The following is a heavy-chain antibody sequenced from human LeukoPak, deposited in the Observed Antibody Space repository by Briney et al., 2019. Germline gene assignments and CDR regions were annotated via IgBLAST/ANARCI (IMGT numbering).Heavy chain of an antibody. CDR1: GFTFSFYG. Sequence: GTLRLSCAASGFTFSFYGMNWVRQPPGKGLEWIGYIYYSGSTNYNPSLKSRVTISVDTSKNQFSLKLSSVTAADTAVYYCAGSDSSGYLYYFDYWGQGTLVTVSS. J-gene: IGHJ4*02. CDR3: AGSDSSGYLYYFDY. V-gene: IGHV4-59*01. D-gene: IGHD3-22*01. CDR2: IYYSGST.